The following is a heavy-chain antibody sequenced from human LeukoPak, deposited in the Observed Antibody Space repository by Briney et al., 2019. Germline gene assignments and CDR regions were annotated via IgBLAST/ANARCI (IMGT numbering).Heavy chain of an antibody. CDR3: ARVPGLPYNSGREAFDI. CDR2: IYHSGST. Sequence: SETLSLTCTVSGGSISSGGYYWSWIRQPPGKGLEWIGYIYHSGSTYYNPSLKSRVTISVDTSKNQFSLKLSSVTAADTAVYYCARVPGLPYNSGREAFDIWGQGTMVTVSS. J-gene: IGHJ3*02. V-gene: IGHV4-30-2*01. D-gene: IGHD6-19*01. CDR1: GGSISSGGYY.